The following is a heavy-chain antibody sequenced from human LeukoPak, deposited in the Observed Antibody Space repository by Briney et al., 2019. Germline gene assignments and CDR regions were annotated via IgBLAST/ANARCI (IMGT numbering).Heavy chain of an antibody. Sequence: ASVKVSCKASGYTFTSYGISWVRQAPGQGLEWMGWISAYNGNTDYAQKLQGRVTMTTDTSTSTAYMELRSLRSDDTAVYYCARDEMEQWLVLVDYWGQGTLVTVSS. CDR3: ARDEMEQWLVLVDY. CDR1: GYTFTSYG. D-gene: IGHD6-19*01. V-gene: IGHV1-18*04. CDR2: ISAYNGNT. J-gene: IGHJ4*02.